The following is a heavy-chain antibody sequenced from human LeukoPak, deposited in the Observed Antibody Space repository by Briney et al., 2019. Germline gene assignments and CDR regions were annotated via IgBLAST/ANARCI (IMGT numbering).Heavy chain of an antibody. J-gene: IGHJ4*02. Sequence: PSETLSLTCTVSGGSISSGGYYWSWIRQHPGKGLEWIGEINHSGSTNYNPSLKSRVTISVDTSKNQFSLKLSSVTAADTAVYYCARARAHLKYYYDSSGYYYFDYWGQGTLVTVSS. CDR3: ARARAHLKYYYDSSGYYYFDY. CDR1: GGSISSGGYY. CDR2: INHSGST. V-gene: IGHV4-31*03. D-gene: IGHD3-22*01.